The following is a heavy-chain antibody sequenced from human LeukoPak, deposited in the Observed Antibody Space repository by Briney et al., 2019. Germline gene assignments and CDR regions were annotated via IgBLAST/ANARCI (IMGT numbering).Heavy chain of an antibody. D-gene: IGHD6-13*01. V-gene: IGHV4-39*01. Sequence: SETLSLTCTVSGGSISSSSYYWGWIRQPPGKGLEWIGSIYYSGSTYYNPSLKGRVTISVDTSKNQFSLKLSSVTAADTAVYYCARRGSSWYWFDPWGQGTLVTVSS. CDR3: ARRGSSWYWFDP. J-gene: IGHJ5*02. CDR2: IYYSGST. CDR1: GGSISSSSYY.